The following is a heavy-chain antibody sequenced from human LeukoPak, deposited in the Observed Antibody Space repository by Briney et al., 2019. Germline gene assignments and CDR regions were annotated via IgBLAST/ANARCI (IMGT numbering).Heavy chain of an antibody. Sequence: PSETLSLTCAVYGGSFSGYYWSWIRQPPGKGLEWIGEINHSGSTNYNPSLKSRVTISVDTSKNQFSLKLSSVTAADTAVYYCARRPQLRRHSSSPLWAFDIWGQGTMVTVSS. CDR3: ARRPQLRRHSSSPLWAFDI. CDR2: INHSGST. J-gene: IGHJ3*02. V-gene: IGHV4-34*01. CDR1: GGSFSGYY. D-gene: IGHD6-13*01.